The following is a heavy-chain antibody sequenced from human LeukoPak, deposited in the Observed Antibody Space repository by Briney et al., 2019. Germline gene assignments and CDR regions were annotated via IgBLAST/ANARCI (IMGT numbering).Heavy chain of an antibody. V-gene: IGHV1-8*01. CDR3: ATETGIAAAVLDY. Sequence: GASVKVSCKASGYTFTSYDINWVRQATGRGLEWMGWMNPNSGNTGYARKFQGRVTMTRNTSISTAYMELSSLRSGDTAVYYCATETGIAAAVLDYWGQGTLVTVSS. CDR2: MNPNSGNT. J-gene: IGHJ4*02. D-gene: IGHD6-13*01. CDR1: GYTFTSYD.